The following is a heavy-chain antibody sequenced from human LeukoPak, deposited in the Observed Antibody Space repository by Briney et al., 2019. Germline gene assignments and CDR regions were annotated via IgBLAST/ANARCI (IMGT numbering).Heavy chain of an antibody. Sequence: PSETLSLTCTVSGGSISSYYWSWIRQPPGKGLEWIGYIYYGGSTNYNPSLKSRVTISVDTSKNQFSLKLSSVTAADTAVYYCARGYYYYYYMDVWGKGTTVTVSS. CDR1: GGSISSYY. V-gene: IGHV4-59*01. J-gene: IGHJ6*03. CDR2: IYYGGST. CDR3: ARGYYYYYYMDV.